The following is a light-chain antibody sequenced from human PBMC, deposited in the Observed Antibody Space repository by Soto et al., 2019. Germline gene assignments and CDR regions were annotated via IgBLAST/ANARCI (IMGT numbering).Light chain of an antibody. V-gene: IGLV1-51*01. CDR2: DNN. CDR3: GTWDSTLRVVV. Sequence: QSVLTQPPSVSAAPGQKVTISCSGSSSNIGNNYVSWYQQLPGTAPKLLIYDNNKRPSGIPDRFSGSRSGTSATLGITGPQTGEEADNYCGTWDSTLRVVVFGGGPQLTVL. CDR1: SSNIGNNY. J-gene: IGLJ2*01.